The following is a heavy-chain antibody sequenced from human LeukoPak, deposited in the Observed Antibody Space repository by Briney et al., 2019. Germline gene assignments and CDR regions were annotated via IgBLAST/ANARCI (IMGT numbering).Heavy chain of an antibody. D-gene: IGHD6-13*01. Sequence: SETLSLTCTVSGGSISSYYWSWIRQPPGKGLEWIGYIYYSGSTNYNPSLKSRVTISVDTSKNQFSLKLSSVTAADTAVYYCARTRLPSIAAAGTEDYWGQGTLVTVSS. CDR1: GGSISSYY. CDR2: IYYSGST. V-gene: IGHV4-59*01. CDR3: ARTRLPSIAAAGTEDY. J-gene: IGHJ4*02.